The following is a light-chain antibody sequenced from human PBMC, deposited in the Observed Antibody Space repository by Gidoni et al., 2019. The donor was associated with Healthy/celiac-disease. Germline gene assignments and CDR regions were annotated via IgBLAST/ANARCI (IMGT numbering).Light chain of an antibody. V-gene: IGLV3-1*01. CDR3: QAWDSSTAA. CDR2: QES. J-gene: IGLJ2*01. CDR1: KLGDKY. Sequence: SYELTQPPSVSVSPGPTASITCSGDKLGDKYACWYHQKPGQSPVLVIYQESKRPSGFPERFSGSNSGNTATLTISGTQAMDEADYYCQAWDSSTAAFGGGTKLTVL.